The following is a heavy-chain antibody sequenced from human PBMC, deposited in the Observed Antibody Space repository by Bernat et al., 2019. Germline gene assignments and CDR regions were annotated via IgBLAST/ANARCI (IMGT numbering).Heavy chain of an antibody. CDR2: IYHSGTT. D-gene: IGHD3-10*01. CDR1: GGSISNTNW. J-gene: IGHJ4*02. V-gene: IGHV4-4*02. CDR3: ACVTMVRGIIITDN. Sequence: QVQLQESGPGLVKPSGTLSLTCAVSGGSISNTNWWTWVRQPPGKGLEWIGKIYHSGTTNYNPSLRSRVTISVDKSKNQFSLTLTSVTAADTAIYYCACVTMVRGIIITDNWGQGTLVTVSS.